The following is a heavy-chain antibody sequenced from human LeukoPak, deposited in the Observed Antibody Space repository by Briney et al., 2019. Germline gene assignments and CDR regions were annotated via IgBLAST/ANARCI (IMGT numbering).Heavy chain of an antibody. Sequence: PGGSLRLSCAASGFTFSDYYMSWIRQAPGKGLEWVSYISSSGSTINYADSVKGRFTISRDNAKNSLYLQMNSLRAEDTAVYYCARASATGFGYFQHWGQGTLVTVSS. J-gene: IGHJ1*01. CDR1: GFTFSDYY. CDR3: ARASATGFGYFQH. D-gene: IGHD3-9*01. CDR2: ISSSGSTI. V-gene: IGHV3-11*01.